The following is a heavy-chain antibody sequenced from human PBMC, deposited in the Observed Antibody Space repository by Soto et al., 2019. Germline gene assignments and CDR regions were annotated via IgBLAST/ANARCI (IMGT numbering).Heavy chain of an antibody. V-gene: IGHV4-4*07. D-gene: IGHD6-25*01. CDR3: ARGQRFSDWFDP. Sequence: SETLSLTCSVSGGTISGYYWTWIRQPAGKGLEWIGRIYSSGNTKYNPSLQSRVTMSLDTSNNQFSLRLTSVTAADTAVYYCARGQRFSDWFDPWGQGTFVTVPQ. J-gene: IGHJ5*02. CDR2: IYSSGNT. CDR1: GGTISGYY.